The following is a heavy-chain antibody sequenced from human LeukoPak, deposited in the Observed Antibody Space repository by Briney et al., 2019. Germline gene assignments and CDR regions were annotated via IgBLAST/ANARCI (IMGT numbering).Heavy chain of an antibody. CDR2: INHSGSI. D-gene: IGHD3-3*01. V-gene: IGHV4-34*01. J-gene: IGHJ4*02. CDR3: ARRGDFWSGTYFDY. CDR1: GGSFSGYY. Sequence: SETLSLTCAVYGGSFSGYYWSWIRQPPGKGLEWIGEINHSGSINYNPSLKSRVTISVDTSKNQFPLKLRSVTAADTAVYYCARRGDFWSGTYFDYWGQGTLVTVSS.